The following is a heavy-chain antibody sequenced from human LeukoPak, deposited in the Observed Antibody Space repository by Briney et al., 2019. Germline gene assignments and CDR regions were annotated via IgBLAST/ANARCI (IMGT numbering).Heavy chain of an antibody. D-gene: IGHD1-14*01. J-gene: IGHJ6*02. V-gene: IGHV7-4-1*02. CDR3: ATPGPRVWVSGYYYYGMDV. Sequence: ASVKVSCKASGYTFTSYAMNWVRQAPGQGLEWMGWINTNTGNPTYAQGFTGRFVFSLDTSVSTAYLQISSLKAEDTAVYYCATPGPRVWVSGYYYYGMDVWGQGTAVTVSS. CDR1: GYTFTSYA. CDR2: INTNTGNP.